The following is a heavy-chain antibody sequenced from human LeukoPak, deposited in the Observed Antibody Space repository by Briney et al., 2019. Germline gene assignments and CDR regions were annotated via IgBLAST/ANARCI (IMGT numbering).Heavy chain of an antibody. V-gene: IGHV4-30-2*01. Sequence: SETLSLTCTVSGGSVSSGVYSWSWIRQPPGKGLEWIGYIYHSGSTYYNPSLKSRVTISVDRSKNQFSRKLRSETAADTAVYYWALESRGAPPGGMDVWGQGTTVTVSS. CDR2: IYHSGST. CDR1: GGSVSSGVYS. CDR3: ALESRGAPPGGMDV. J-gene: IGHJ6*02. D-gene: IGHD6-19*01.